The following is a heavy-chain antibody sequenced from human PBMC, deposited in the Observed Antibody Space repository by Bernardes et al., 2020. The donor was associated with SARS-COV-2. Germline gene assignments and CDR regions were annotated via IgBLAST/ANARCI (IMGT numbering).Heavy chain of an antibody. Sequence: GGSLRLSSAASGFFFKMYHMNWFRQAPGKGLEWVSSISSSGSNMYYTDSVKGRFTISRDNAKNSLYLQMNSLRVEDTAVYYCARAEGFCSGGTCYSSDYWGQGTLVTVSS. CDR2: ISSSGSNM. J-gene: IGHJ4*02. V-gene: IGHV3-21*06. D-gene: IGHD2-15*01. CDR1: GFFFKMYH. CDR3: ARAEGFCSGGTCYSSDY.